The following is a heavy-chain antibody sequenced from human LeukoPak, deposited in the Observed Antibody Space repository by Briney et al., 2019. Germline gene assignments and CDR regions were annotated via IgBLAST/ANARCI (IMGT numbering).Heavy chain of an antibody. V-gene: IGHV4-39*07. CDR3: AREGDGDYGDGDAFDI. J-gene: IGHJ3*02. CDR1: GVSISSGSNY. D-gene: IGHD4-17*01. Sequence: SETLSLTCRVSGVSISSGSNYWGWIRQPPGKTLEWIGSIYSSGSTYYNSSLKSRVIILIDTAKNHFSLNLSSVTAADTAVYYCAREGDGDYGDGDAFDIWGQGTMVTVSS. CDR2: IYSSGST.